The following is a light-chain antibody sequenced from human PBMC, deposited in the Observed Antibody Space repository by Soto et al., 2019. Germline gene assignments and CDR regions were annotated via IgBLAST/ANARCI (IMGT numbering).Light chain of an antibody. Sequence: DIQMTQSPSSLSASVGDRVTITCRASQSISSYLNWYQQKPGKAPKLLIYAASSLQSGVPSRFSGSGSGTDFTLTINSLQPEDFATYYCQQSRNFPRTFGQGTRLEIK. CDR3: QQSRNFPRT. CDR2: AAS. CDR1: QSISSY. V-gene: IGKV1-39*01. J-gene: IGKJ5*01.